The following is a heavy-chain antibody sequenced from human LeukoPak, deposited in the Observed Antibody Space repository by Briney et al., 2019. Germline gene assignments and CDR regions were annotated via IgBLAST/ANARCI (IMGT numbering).Heavy chain of an antibody. V-gene: IGHV4-34*01. Sequence: KASETLSLTCAVYGGSFSGYYWSWIRQPPGKGLEWIGEINHSGSTNYNPSLKSRVTISVDTSKNQFSLKLSSVTAADTAVYYCASLPTGYGDYLSYGMDVWGQGTTVTVSS. CDR1: GGSFSGYY. J-gene: IGHJ6*02. D-gene: IGHD4-17*01. CDR3: ASLPTGYGDYLSYGMDV. CDR2: INHSGST.